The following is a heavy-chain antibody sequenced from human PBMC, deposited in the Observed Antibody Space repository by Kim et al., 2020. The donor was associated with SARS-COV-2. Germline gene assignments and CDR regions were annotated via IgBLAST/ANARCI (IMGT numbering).Heavy chain of an antibody. D-gene: IGHD6-19*01. CDR2: MNPNSGNT. Sequence: ASVKVSCKASGYTFTSYDINWVRQATGQGLEWMGWMNPNSGNTGYAQKFQGRVTMTRNTSISTAYMELSSLRSEDTAVYYCAMGGGSSGWYKDYYYYGMDVWGQGTTVTVSS. CDR1: GYTFTSYD. J-gene: IGHJ6*02. V-gene: IGHV1-8*01. CDR3: AMGGGSSGWYKDYYYYGMDV.